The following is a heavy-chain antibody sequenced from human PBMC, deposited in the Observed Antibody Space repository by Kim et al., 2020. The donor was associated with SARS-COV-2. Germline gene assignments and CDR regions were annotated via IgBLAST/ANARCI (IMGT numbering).Heavy chain of an antibody. CDR3: TSGGGSGRYYFDY. Sequence: EYAASVKGTLTISRDESKSIAYLQMDSLKTEDTAVYYCTSGGGSGRYYFDYWGQGTPVTVSS. V-gene: IGHV3-49*02. J-gene: IGHJ4*02. D-gene: IGHD3-10*01.